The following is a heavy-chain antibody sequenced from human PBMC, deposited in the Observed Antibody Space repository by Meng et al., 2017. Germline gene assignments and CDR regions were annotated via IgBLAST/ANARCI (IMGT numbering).Heavy chain of an antibody. V-gene: IGHV4-31*01. CDR1: GGSISSGGYY. CDR2: IYYSGST. CDR3: ARADRRVGSYGPNWFDP. D-gene: IGHD5-18*01. Sequence: QVPLEESGPGLVKPSQTLSLTCTVSGGSISSGGYYWSWIRQHSGKGLEWIGYIYYSGSTYYNPSLKSLVTISVDTSKNQFSLKLSSVTAADTAVYYCARADRRVGSYGPNWFDPWGQGTLVTVSS. J-gene: IGHJ5*02.